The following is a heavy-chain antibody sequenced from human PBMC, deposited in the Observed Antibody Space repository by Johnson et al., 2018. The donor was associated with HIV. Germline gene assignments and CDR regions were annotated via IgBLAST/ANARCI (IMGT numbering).Heavy chain of an antibody. CDR1: GYTFDDYA. CDR2: FSWNSGSI. V-gene: IGHV3-9*01. Sequence: VQLVESGGGKVQPGRSLRLSCAASGYTFDDYAMHWVRQAPGKGLEWVSGFSWNSGSIGYADSVKGRFTISRDNAKNSLYLQMNSLRAEDTALYYCTKDTYSHRLTVTESGFDIWGQGTMVTVSS. D-gene: IGHD4-11*01. J-gene: IGHJ3*02. CDR3: TKDTYSHRLTVTESGFDI.